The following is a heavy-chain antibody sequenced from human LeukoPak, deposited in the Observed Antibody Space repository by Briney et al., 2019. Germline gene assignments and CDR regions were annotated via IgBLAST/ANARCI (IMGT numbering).Heavy chain of an antibody. D-gene: IGHD1/OR15-1a*01. V-gene: IGHV3-23*01. CDR2: IGGGITNT. CDR3: ATRGVGTTYY. J-gene: IGHJ4*02. Sequence: GGSLRLSCAAPGLTLRNFAMSWVRQAPGKGLEWVSAIGGGITNTFYAASVEGRFTLSRDNSKNTLFLQMNSLRAKDTAVYFCATRGVGTTYYWGQGTLVTVSS. CDR1: GLTLRNFA.